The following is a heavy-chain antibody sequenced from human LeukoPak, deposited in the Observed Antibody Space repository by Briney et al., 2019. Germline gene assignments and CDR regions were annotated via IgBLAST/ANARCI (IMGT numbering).Heavy chain of an antibody. CDR2: ISGSGAST. CDR3: AKESRYYYGSGSFSSQFDY. Sequence: GGSLRLSCVASGFTLSGYAMSWVRQAPGKGLEWVSSISGSGASTYYADSVKGRFTSSRDNSKNTLYLQVNNLRAEDTAVYYCAKESRYYYGSGSFSSQFDYWGQGNLVTVSS. V-gene: IGHV3-23*01. D-gene: IGHD3-10*01. CDR1: GFTLSGYA. J-gene: IGHJ4*02.